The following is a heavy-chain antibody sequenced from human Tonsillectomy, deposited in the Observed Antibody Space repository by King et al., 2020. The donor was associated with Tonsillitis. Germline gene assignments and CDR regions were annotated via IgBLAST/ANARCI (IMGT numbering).Heavy chain of an antibody. V-gene: IGHV3-23*04. D-gene: IGHD3-22*01. Sequence: VQLVESGGGLVQPGGSLRLSCAGSGFTFSSYAMNWVRQAPGKGLEWGACISVSLGSTHYSVSVKGRFTISIDNSKKTLYLEMNSLRAEDTAVYYCAKPFDSSGYYYYYYMDVWGKGTTVTVSS. CDR2: ISVSLGST. CDR1: GFTFSSYA. J-gene: IGHJ6*03. CDR3: AKPFDSSGYYYYYYMDV.